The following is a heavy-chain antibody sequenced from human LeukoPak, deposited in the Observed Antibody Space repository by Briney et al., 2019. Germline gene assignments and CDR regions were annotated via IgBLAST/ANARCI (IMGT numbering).Heavy chain of an antibody. V-gene: IGHV1-69*04. Sequence: ASVKVSCKASGGTFSSYAISWVRQAPGQGLEWMGRIIPILGIANYAQKFQGRVTITADKSTSTAYMELSSLRSEDTAVYYCSVLSQGVGAFDIWGQGTMVTVSS. J-gene: IGHJ3*02. D-gene: IGHD3-3*01. CDR2: IIPILGIA. CDR3: SVLSQGVGAFDI. CDR1: GGTFSSYA.